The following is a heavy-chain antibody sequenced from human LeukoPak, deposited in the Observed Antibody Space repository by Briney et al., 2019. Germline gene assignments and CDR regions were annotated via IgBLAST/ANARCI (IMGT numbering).Heavy chain of an antibody. CDR2: INSGDSET. J-gene: IGHJ4*01. CDR3: ARLLTASTPAHY. CDR1: AYIFTSYW. V-gene: IGHV5-51*01. D-gene: IGHD3-9*01. Sequence: GESLKISCKASAYIFTSYWISWVRHMPRKGREWMGFINSGDSETSYTPSFQGKVTISADKSISTAYLQRSSLKASDTAMYYCARLLTASTPAHYWGQGTLVTVSS.